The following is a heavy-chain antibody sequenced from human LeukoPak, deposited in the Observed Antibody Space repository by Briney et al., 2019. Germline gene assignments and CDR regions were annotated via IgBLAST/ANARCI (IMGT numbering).Heavy chain of an antibody. D-gene: IGHD6-6*01. V-gene: IGHV3-48*01. CDR2: ISSSGSTI. J-gene: IGHJ3*02. CDR1: GFTFNTYS. Sequence: PGGSLRLSCAASGFTFNTYSMNWVRQAPGKGLECLSYISSSGSTIYYADSVKGRFSISRDNAKNSLYLQMNSLRAEDTAVYYCAREYSSSSGKAFDIWGQGTMVTVSS. CDR3: AREYSSSSGKAFDI.